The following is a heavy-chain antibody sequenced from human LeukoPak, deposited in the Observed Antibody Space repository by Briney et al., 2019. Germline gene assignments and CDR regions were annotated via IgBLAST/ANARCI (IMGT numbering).Heavy chain of an antibody. J-gene: IGHJ4*02. D-gene: IGHD3-9*01. Sequence: SETLSLTCTVSGGSISSSSYYWGWIRQPPGKGLEWIGSIYYSGSTYYNPSLKSRVTISVDTSKNQFSLKLSSVTAADTAVYYCARGDDILTGQTWGYLNWGQGTLVTVSS. CDR2: IYYSGST. CDR1: GGSISSSSYY. V-gene: IGHV4-39*07. CDR3: ARGDDILTGQTWGYLN.